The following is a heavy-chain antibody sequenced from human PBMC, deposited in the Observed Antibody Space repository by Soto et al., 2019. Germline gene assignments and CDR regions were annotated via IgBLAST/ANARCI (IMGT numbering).Heavy chain of an antibody. CDR3: TRDAGPRVDFWSDPTGFDP. Sequence: PGGSLTLSCTASGFTFGDYAMTWFRQAPGKGLEWVGFIRSKAYDGTTEYAASVKGRFTISRDDSKSIAYLQMNSLKTEDTAVYYCTRDAGPRVDFWSDPTGFDPWGQGPLVTVS. CDR1: GFTFGDYA. J-gene: IGHJ5*02. D-gene: IGHD3-3*01. CDR2: IRSKAYDGTT. V-gene: IGHV3-49*03.